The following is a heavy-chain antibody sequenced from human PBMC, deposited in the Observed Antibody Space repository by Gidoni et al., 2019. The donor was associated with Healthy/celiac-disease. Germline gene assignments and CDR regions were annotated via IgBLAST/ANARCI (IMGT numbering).Heavy chain of an antibody. Sequence: QVQLQESGPGLVKPSETLSLTCTVSVGSISSYSGSWIRQPAGKGREWIGRIYTSGSTNYNPSLKSRVTMSVDTSKNQFSLKLSSVTAADTAVYYCARESYSSGGRIDYWGQGTLVTVSS. D-gene: IGHD6-19*01. CDR2: IYTSGST. CDR3: ARESYSSGGRIDY. V-gene: IGHV4-4*07. J-gene: IGHJ4*02. CDR1: VGSISSYS.